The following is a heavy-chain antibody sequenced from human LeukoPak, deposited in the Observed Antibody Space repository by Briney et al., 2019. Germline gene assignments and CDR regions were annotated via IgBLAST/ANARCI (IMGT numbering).Heavy chain of an antibody. D-gene: IGHD6-6*01. J-gene: IGHJ4*02. CDR1: GYSFTTYW. V-gene: IGHV5-51*01. Sequence: GESLKISCKGSGYSFTTYWIGWVRQMPGKGLEWMGTIYPGDSDTTYSPSFQGQVTISADKPINTAYLQWSSLKASDTAMYYCARHYSSSSDFDYWGQGTLVTVSP. CDR2: IYPGDSDT. CDR3: ARHYSSSSDFDY.